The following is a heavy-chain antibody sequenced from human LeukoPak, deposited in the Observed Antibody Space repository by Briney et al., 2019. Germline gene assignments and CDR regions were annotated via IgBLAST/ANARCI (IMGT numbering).Heavy chain of an antibody. CDR3: ARVGRGGGAAGEFDY. Sequence: GGSLRLSCAASGFTVSSNYMSWVRQAPGKGLEWVSVIYSGGSTYYADSVKGRFTISRDNSKNTLYLQMNSLRAEDTAVYYCARVGRGGGAAGEFDYWGQGTLVTVSS. J-gene: IGHJ4*02. CDR2: IYSGGST. V-gene: IGHV3-53*01. D-gene: IGHD6-13*01. CDR1: GFTVSSNY.